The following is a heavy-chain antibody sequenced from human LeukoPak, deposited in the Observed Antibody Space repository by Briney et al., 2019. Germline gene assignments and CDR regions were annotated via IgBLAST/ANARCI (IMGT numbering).Heavy chain of an antibody. D-gene: IGHD1-1*01. CDR2: INWNGGST. J-gene: IGHJ4*02. Sequence: SGRSLRLSCAASGFIFDDYGMSWVRQAPGKGLEWVSGINWNGGSTGYADSVKGRFTISRDNAKNSLYLQMNSLRAEDTALYYCARSSHNNYWYFDYWGQGTLVTVSS. CDR1: GFIFDDYG. V-gene: IGHV3-20*04. CDR3: ARSSHNNYWYFDY.